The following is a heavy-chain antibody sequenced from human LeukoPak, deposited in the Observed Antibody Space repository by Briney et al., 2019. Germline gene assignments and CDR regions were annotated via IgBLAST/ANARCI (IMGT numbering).Heavy chain of an antibody. V-gene: IGHV3-7*01. CDR3: ARDVAAIDAFDI. CDR2: IKQDGSEK. J-gene: IGHJ3*02. D-gene: IGHD2-15*01. CDR1: GFTFSSYS. Sequence: GGSLRLSCAASGFTFSSYSMNWVRQAPGKGLEWVANIKQDGSEKYYVDSVKGRFTISRDNAKNSLYLQMNSLRAEDTAVYYCARDVAAIDAFDIWGQGTMVTVSS.